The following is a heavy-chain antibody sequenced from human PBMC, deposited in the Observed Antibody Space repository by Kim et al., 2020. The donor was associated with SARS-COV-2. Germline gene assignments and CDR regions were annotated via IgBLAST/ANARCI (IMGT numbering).Heavy chain of an antibody. D-gene: IGHD3-10*01. CDR2: INHSGST. CDR3: ARGRGSYGSGSYYIGWFDP. Sequence: SETLSLTCAVYGGSFSGYYWSWIRQPPGKGLEWIGEINHSGSTNYNPSLKSRVTISVDTSKNQFSLKLSSVTAADTAVYYCARGRGSYGSGSYYIGWFDP. CDR1: GGSFSGYY. V-gene: IGHV4-34*01. J-gene: IGHJ5*02.